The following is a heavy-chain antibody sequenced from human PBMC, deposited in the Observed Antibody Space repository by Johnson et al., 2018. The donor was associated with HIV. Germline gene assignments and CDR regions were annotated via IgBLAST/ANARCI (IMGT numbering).Heavy chain of an antibody. CDR1: GFTFSSHW. D-gene: IGHD1-26*01. Sequence: QVQLVESGGGLVQPGGSLRLSCAASGFTFSSHWMTWVRQAPGKGLEWVAGISNDGRNKYYADSVKGRFTISRDNSKNTLYLQMNSLRAEDTAVYYCARDGKVGATPRRAFDIWGQGTMVTVSS. V-gene: IGHV3-30*03. CDR2: ISNDGRNK. CDR3: ARDGKVGATPRRAFDI. J-gene: IGHJ3*02.